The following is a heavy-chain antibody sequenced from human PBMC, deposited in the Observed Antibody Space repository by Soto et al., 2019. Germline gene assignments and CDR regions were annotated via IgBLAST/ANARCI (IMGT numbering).Heavy chain of an antibody. CDR3: ARVPIAVADNWFDP. J-gene: IGHJ5*02. CDR2: ISAYNGNT. V-gene: IGHV1-18*01. CDR1: GYAFTSYG. D-gene: IGHD6-19*01. Sequence: AASVKVSCKASGYAFTSYGISWVRLAPGQGLEWMGWISAYNGNTNYAQKLQGRVTMTADTSTSTAYMELRSLRSDDTAVYYCARVPIAVADNWFDPWGQGTLVTVSS.